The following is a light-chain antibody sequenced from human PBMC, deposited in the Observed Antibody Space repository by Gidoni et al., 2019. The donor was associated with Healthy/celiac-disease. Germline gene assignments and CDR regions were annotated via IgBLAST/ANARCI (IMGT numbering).Light chain of an antibody. CDR1: QDISNY. CDR3: QQYDNLLT. J-gene: IGKJ5*01. Sequence: DIQMTQSPSSLSASVGDRVTITCQASQDISNYLNWYQQKPGKAPKLLIYDASNLETGVPSRFSGSGSGTDFTVTISSLQPEDIATYYCQQYDNLLTFGQXTRLEIK. CDR2: DAS. V-gene: IGKV1-33*01.